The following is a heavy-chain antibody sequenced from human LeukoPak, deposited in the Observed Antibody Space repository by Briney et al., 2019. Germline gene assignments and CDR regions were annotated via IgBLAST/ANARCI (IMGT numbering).Heavy chain of an antibody. CDR2: IYHSGST. J-gene: IGHJ4*02. CDR3: ARGCGGDCYHLFDY. CDR1: GGSISSSSYY. V-gene: IGHV4-39*07. D-gene: IGHD2-21*02. Sequence: SETPSLTCTVSGGSISSSSYYWGWIRQPPGKGLEWIGSIYHSGSTYYNPSLKSRVTISVDTSKNQFSLKLSSVTAADTAVYYCARGCGGDCYHLFDYWGQGTLVTVSS.